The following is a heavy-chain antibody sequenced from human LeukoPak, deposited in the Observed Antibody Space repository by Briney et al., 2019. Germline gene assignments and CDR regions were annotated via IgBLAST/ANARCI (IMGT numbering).Heavy chain of an antibody. V-gene: IGHV1-18*01. Sequence: ALVKVSCKASGYTFTNYGISWVRQAPGQGLEWMGWISGYNGDTNYAQKLQGRVTMTTDTSTSTAYMELRSLRSDDTAVYYCARSWNSACDYWGQGTLVTVSS. CDR3: ARSWNSACDY. D-gene: IGHD1-7*01. J-gene: IGHJ4*02. CDR1: GYTFTNYG. CDR2: ISGYNGDT.